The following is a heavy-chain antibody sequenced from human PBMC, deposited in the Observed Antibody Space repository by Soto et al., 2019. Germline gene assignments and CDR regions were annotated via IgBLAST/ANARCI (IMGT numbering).Heavy chain of an antibody. CDR3: ARHKTPVVVMPYDAFDI. CDR1: GYSFTSYW. D-gene: IGHD3-22*01. Sequence: AGESLKISCKGSGYSFTSYWIGWVPQMPGKGLEWMGILYPGDSDTRYSPSFQGQVTISADKSISTAYLQWSSLKASDTAMYYCARHKTPVVVMPYDAFDIWGQGTMVTVSS. J-gene: IGHJ3*02. CDR2: LYPGDSDT. V-gene: IGHV5-51*01.